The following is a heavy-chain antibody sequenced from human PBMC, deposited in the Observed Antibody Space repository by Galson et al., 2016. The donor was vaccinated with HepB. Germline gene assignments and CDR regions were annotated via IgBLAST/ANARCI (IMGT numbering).Heavy chain of an antibody. D-gene: IGHD3-9*01. CDR3: ARATPYYDILTGYYNYYFDY. CDR2: ISGSGGRT. Sequence: SLRLSCAASGFTFSSYAMSWVRQAPGKGLEWVSTISGSGGRTYYADPVKGRFTISRDNAKNSLYLQMNSLRAEDTALYYCARATPYYDILTGYYNYYFDYWGQGTLVTVSS. CDR1: GFTFSSYA. J-gene: IGHJ4*02. V-gene: IGHV3-23*01.